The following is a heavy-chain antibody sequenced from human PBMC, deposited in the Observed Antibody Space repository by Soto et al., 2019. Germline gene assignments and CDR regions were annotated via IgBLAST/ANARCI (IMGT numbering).Heavy chain of an antibody. CDR2: IRVYNGDT. D-gene: IGHD1-26*01. J-gene: IGHJ4*02. V-gene: IGHV1-18*01. CDR1: GYDFTNYG. Sequence: QVQLVQSGAEVKKTGASVKVSCKSSGYDFTNYGITWVRQAPGQGLDWVGWIRVYNGDTKYAQKFQGRVTLTTDTSTTTAYMELRSLRSDDTAVYYGARGDRSPNYWGQGTLVTVSS. CDR3: ARGDRSPNY.